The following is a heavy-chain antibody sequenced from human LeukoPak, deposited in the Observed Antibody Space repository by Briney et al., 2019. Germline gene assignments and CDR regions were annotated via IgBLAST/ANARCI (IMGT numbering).Heavy chain of an antibody. Sequence: GGSLRLSCAASGFTFSNYGMHWVRQAPGKGMEWVALIRYEESNKYYADSVKGRFTISRDNSKNTLYVQRNSLRAEDTAVYYWATEVRYGYWGEGTLVTVSS. CDR2: IRYEESNK. D-gene: IGHD4-17*01. CDR1: GFTFSNYG. J-gene: IGHJ4*02. CDR3: ATEVRYGY. V-gene: IGHV3-30*02.